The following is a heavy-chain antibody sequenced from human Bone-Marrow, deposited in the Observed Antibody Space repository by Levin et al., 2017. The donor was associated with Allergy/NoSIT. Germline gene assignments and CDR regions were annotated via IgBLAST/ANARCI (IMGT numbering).Heavy chain of an antibody. Sequence: GESLKISCKASGCSFTGYYIQWVRQAPGQGLEWMGRINPNNGDTYKAQKFQGRVTMTRDTSISTAYMELSRLTSDDAAVYYCTRLFPGITVSGSGFDPWGQGTLVTVSS. CDR3: TRLFPGITVSGSGFDP. CDR1: GCSFTGYY. D-gene: IGHD6-19*01. V-gene: IGHV1-2*06. J-gene: IGHJ5*02. CDR2: INPNNGDT.